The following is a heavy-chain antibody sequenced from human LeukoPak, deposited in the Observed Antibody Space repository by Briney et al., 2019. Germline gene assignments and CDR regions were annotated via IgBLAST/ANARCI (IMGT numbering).Heavy chain of an antibody. CDR2: IIPILGIA. J-gene: IGHJ5*02. V-gene: IGHV1-69*04. CDR3: AREVIAAAGSWFDP. CDR1: GGTFISYA. Sequence: ASVKVSCKASGGTFISYAISWVRQAPGQGLEWMGRIIPILGIANYAQKFQGRVTITADKSTSTAYMELSSLRSEDTAVYYCAREVIAAAGSWFDPWGQGTLVTVSS. D-gene: IGHD6-13*01.